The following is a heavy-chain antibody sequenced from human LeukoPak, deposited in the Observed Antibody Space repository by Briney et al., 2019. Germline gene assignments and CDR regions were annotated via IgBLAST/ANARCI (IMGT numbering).Heavy chain of an antibody. D-gene: IGHD6-19*01. Sequence: SETLSLTCTLSGGSISSYYWSWIRQPPGRGLEWIGYIYYSGSTNYNPSLKSRVTISVDTSKNQFSLKLSSVTAADTAVYYCARVSVAYYYYYYMDVWGKGTTVTVSS. CDR2: IYYSGST. CDR1: GGSISSYY. CDR3: ARVSVAYYYYYYMDV. V-gene: IGHV4-59*01. J-gene: IGHJ6*03.